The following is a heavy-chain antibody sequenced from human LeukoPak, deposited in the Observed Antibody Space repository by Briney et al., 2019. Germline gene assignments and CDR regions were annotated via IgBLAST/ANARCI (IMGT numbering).Heavy chain of an antibody. Sequence: SVKVSCKASGGTFSSYAISWVRQAPGQGLEWMGGIIPIFGTANYAQKFQGRVTITADESTSTAYMELSSLRSEDTAVYYCARDPCGGGDCYSAPEYFQHWGQGTLVTVSS. D-gene: IGHD2-21*01. CDR3: ARDPCGGGDCYSAPEYFQH. J-gene: IGHJ1*01. CDR1: GGTFSSYA. V-gene: IGHV1-69*13. CDR2: IIPIFGTA.